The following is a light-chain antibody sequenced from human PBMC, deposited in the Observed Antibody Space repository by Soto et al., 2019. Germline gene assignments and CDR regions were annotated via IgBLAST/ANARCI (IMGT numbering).Light chain of an antibody. CDR2: RND. V-gene: IGLV1-47*01. CDR1: SSNIGNNY. Sequence: QSVLTQPPSASGTPGQRVTISCSGSSSNIGNNYVYWYQQLPGTAPKLLIYRNDQRPSGVPDRFSGSKSGTSASLAISGLRSEDEADYYCCSYAGSYTHVFGTGTKLTVL. J-gene: IGLJ1*01. CDR3: CSYAGSYTHV.